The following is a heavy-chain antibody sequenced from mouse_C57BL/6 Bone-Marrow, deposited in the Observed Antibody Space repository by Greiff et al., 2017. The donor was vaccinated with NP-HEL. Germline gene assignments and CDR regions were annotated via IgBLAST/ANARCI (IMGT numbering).Heavy chain of an antibody. V-gene: IGHV3-6*01. CDR3: ARDGYYGSIYQFAY. CDR2: ISYDGSN. CDR1: GYSITSGYY. J-gene: IGHJ3*01. D-gene: IGHD1-1*01. Sequence: EVKLQESGPGLVKPSQSLSLTCSVTGYSITSGYYWNWIRQFPGNKLEWMGYISYDGSNNYNPSLKNRISITRDTSKNQFFLKLNSVTTEDTATYYCARDGYYGSIYQFAYWGQGTLVTVSA.